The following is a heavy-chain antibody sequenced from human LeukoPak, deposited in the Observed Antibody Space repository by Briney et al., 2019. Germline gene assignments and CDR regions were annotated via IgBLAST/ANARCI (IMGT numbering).Heavy chain of an antibody. V-gene: IGHV3-9*01. J-gene: IGHJ4*02. Sequence: PGGSLRLSCAASGFTFDDYAMHWARQAPGKGLEWVSGISWNSGSIGYADSVKGRFTISRDNAKNSLYLQMNSLRAEDTALYYCAKDKYSSSLYYFDYWGQGTLVTVSS. CDR1: GFTFDDYA. D-gene: IGHD6-13*01. CDR2: ISWNSGSI. CDR3: AKDKYSSSLYYFDY.